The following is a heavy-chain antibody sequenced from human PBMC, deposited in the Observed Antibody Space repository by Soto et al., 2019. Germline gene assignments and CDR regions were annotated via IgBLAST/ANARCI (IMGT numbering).Heavy chain of an antibody. CDR3: ARGRAQYQLLLYWFDP. J-gene: IGHJ5*02. CDR2: IYYSGST. V-gene: IGHV4-39*01. Sequence: PSETLSLTCTVSGGSISSSSYYWGWIRQPPGKGLEWIGSIYYSGSTYYNPSLKSRVTISVDTSKNQFSLKLSSVTAADTAVYYCARGRAQYQLLLYWFDPWGQGTLVTVSS. D-gene: IGHD2-2*01. CDR1: GGSISSSSYY.